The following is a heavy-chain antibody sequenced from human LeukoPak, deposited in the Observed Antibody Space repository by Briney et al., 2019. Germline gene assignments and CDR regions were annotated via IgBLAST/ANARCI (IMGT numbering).Heavy chain of an antibody. CDR1: GGSFSGYY. CDR2: INHNGST. J-gene: IGHJ4*02. V-gene: IGHV4-34*01. D-gene: IGHD6-13*01. Sequence: SETLSLTCAVYGGSFSGYYWSWIRQPPGKGLEWIGEINHNGSTNYNPSLKSRVTISVDTSKNQFSLKLSSVTAADTAVYYCARGTGYSSRYLDYWGQGTLVTVSS. CDR3: ARGTGYSSRYLDY.